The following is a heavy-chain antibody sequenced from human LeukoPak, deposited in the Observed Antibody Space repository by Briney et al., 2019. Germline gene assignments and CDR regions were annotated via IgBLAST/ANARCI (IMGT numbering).Heavy chain of an antibody. CDR2: ISRRSSDI. CDR3: ARDVPAAVD. V-gene: IGHV3-21*01. Sequence: GGSLRLSCASSGFSLSSYSMSWVRQAPGKGLEWVSFISRRSSDIYHTDSVEGRFTISRDNAKNSLYLQMNSLRAEYTAVYYCARDVPAAVDWGQGTLVSVPS. D-gene: IGHD2-2*01. J-gene: IGHJ4*02. CDR1: GFSLSSYS.